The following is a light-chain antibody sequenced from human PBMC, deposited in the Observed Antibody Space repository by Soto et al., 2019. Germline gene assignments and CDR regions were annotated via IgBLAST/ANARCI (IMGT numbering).Light chain of an antibody. CDR3: SSYTSSGTYV. CDR2: DVS. CDR1: SSDLGAYTY. J-gene: IGLJ1*01. V-gene: IGLV2-14*03. Sequence: QSVLTRPASLSGSPRQSIPVSCTGTSSDLGAYTYGSWYQQHPGKAPKLIIHDVSNRPSGVSNRFSGSKSGNSASLTISGLQAEDEADYYCSSYTSSGTYVFGSGTKVTVL.